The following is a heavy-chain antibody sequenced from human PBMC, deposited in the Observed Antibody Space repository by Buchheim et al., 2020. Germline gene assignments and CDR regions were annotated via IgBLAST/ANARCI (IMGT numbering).Heavy chain of an antibody. CDR2: IKQDGSEK. D-gene: IGHD6-6*01. Sequence: EVQLVESGGGLVQPGGSLRLSCAASGFTFSSYWMSWVRQAPGKGLEWVANIKQDGSEKYYVDSVKGRSTISRDNAKNSLYLQMNSLRAEDTAVYYCARDRGYSSSSAPSYYFDYWGQGTL. V-gene: IGHV3-7*01. CDR1: GFTFSSYW. J-gene: IGHJ4*02. CDR3: ARDRGYSSSSAPSYYFDY.